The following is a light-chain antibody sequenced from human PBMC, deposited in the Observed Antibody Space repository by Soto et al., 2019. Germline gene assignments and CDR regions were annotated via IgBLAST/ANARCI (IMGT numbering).Light chain of an antibody. CDR1: SSDVWSYNL. CDR3: CSYAGSSTYVV. J-gene: IGLJ2*01. V-gene: IGLV2-23*01. CDR2: EGS. Sequence: QSALTQPASVSGSPGQSITISCTGTSSDVWSYNLVSWYQQHPGKAPKLMIYEGSKRPSGVSNRFSGSKSGNTASLTISGLQAEYEADYYCCSYAGSSTYVVFGGGTKLTVL.